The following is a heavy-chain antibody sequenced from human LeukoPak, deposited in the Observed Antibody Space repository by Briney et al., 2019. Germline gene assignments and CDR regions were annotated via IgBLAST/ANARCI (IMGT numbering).Heavy chain of an antibody. CDR2: INHSGST. CDR3: ARSYDFWSGSKFDP. J-gene: IGHJ5*02. Sequence: SETLSLTCAVYGGSFSGYYWSWIRQPPGKGLEWIGEINHSGSTNDNPSLKSRVTISVDTSKNQFSLKLSSVTAADTAVYYCARSYDFWSGSKFDPWGQGTLVTVSS. CDR1: GGSFSGYY. D-gene: IGHD3-3*01. V-gene: IGHV4-34*01.